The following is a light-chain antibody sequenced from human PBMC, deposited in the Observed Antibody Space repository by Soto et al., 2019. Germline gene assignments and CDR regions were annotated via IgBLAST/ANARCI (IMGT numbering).Light chain of an antibody. Sequence: EIVLTQSPGTLSLSPGERATLSCRASESTSSTYLAWYHQKPGQAPRLLIYGASNRATGIPERFSGSGSATDFTLTIGRLEPEDFAVYYCQHYCSSPWTFGQVTKVEIK. J-gene: IGKJ1*01. CDR2: GAS. CDR1: ESTSSTY. CDR3: QHYCSSPWT. V-gene: IGKV3-20*01.